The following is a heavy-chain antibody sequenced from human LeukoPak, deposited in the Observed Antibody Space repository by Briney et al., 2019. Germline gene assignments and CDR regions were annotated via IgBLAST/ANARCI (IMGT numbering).Heavy chain of an antibody. J-gene: IGHJ4*02. Sequence: GGSLRLSCAASGFTFSTYAMTWLRQAPGKGLEWVAVIWYDGSNKYYADSVKGRFTISRDNSKNTLYLQMNSLRAEDTAVYYCARGIGYYYDYFDYWGQGTLVTVSS. CDR2: IWYDGSNK. CDR3: ARGIGYYYDYFDY. D-gene: IGHD3-22*01. V-gene: IGHV3-33*08. CDR1: GFTFSTYA.